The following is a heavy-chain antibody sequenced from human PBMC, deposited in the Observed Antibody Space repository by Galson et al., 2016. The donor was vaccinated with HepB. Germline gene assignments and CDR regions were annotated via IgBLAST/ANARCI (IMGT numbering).Heavy chain of an antibody. Sequence: SLRLSCASSGFAFINYEMTWVRQAPGQGLEWISYISSSGNTIYDADSVQGRFTISRDNAENSLFLQMNNLRAEDTAVYFCARVELGGYQLWGQGTTVTVSS. J-gene: IGHJ6*02. D-gene: IGHD2-2*01. CDR3: ARVELGGYQL. CDR2: ISSSGNTI. CDR1: GFAFINYE. V-gene: IGHV3-48*03.